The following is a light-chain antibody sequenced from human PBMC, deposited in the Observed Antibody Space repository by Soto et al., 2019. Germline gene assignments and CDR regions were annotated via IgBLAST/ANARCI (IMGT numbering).Light chain of an antibody. V-gene: IGKV3-15*01. J-gene: IGKJ1*01. Sequence: EIVMTQSPATLSVSPGERATLSCRASQSVYSNLAWYQQRPGQAPSLLIYGASTRAAGVPARFSGSGSGTEFTLTISSLQSEDFAAYYWQQYNDWPRTFGQGTKVEIK. CDR1: QSVYSN. CDR3: QQYNDWPRT. CDR2: GAS.